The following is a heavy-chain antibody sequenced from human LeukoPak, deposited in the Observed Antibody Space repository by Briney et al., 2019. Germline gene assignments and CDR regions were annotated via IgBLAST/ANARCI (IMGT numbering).Heavy chain of an antibody. V-gene: IGHV4-4*07. Sequence: SETLSLTCTVSGGSINNYYWSWIRQPAGKGLEWIVRIYTSGNTNYNPSLKSRVTVSVDTFKNEFSLKLNSVTAADTAVYYCARHSICFDPWGQGTLVTVSS. J-gene: IGHJ5*02. D-gene: IGHD2-21*01. CDR1: GGSINNYY. CDR2: IYTSGNT. CDR3: ARHSICFDP.